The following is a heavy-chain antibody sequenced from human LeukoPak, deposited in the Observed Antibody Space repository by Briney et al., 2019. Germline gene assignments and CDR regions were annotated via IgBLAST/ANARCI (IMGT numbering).Heavy chain of an antibody. CDR3: ARSVSGLDY. D-gene: IGHD6-19*01. V-gene: IGHV1-2*02. CDR2: ISPDRGAT. Sequence: ASVKVSCKASGYTFRDYYLHWVRQAPGQGLEWMGWISPDRGATNYAQKFQGRVTMTRDTPIRTAYMELSRLTSDDTAVYYCARSVSGLDYWGQGTLVTVSS. CDR1: GYTFRDYY. J-gene: IGHJ4*02.